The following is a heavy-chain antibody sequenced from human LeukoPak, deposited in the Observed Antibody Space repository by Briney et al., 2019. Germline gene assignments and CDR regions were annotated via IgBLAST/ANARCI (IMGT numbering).Heavy chain of an antibody. D-gene: IGHD6-13*01. J-gene: IGHJ4*02. Sequence: GGSLRLSCAASGFSSDTYTMNWVRQAPGRGLEWVSSISGSGLYIFYADSVKGRFTISRDNAKNSLYLQMNSLRAEDTSLYFCARGSYSSSGFEKYSFDSWGQGTLVTVSA. CDR2: ISGSGLYI. V-gene: IGHV3-21*01. CDR3: ARGSYSSSGFEKYSFDS. CDR1: GFSSDTYT.